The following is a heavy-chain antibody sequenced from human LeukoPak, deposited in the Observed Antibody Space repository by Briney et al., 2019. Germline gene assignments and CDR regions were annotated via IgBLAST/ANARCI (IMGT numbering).Heavy chain of an antibody. J-gene: IGHJ4*02. CDR2: ISNDGGNI. D-gene: IGHD1-1*01. CDR1: GFTFSSYA. CDR3: TRDWNDLDY. V-gene: IGHV3-30-3*01. Sequence: GVSLRLSCAASGFTFSSYAMHWVRQAPGKGLEWVAVISNDGGNIFYADSVKGRFTISRDNSKNTLHLQMNSLRADDTAVYYSTRDWNDLDYWGQGTLVTVSS.